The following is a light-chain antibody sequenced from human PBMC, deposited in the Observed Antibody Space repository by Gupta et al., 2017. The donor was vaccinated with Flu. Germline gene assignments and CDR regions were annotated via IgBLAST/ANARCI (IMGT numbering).Light chain of an antibody. J-gene: IGKJ4*01. CDR1: QGIGSY. CDR3: QQCNSYPLT. V-gene: IGKV1-16*01. CDR2: GAS. Sequence: DIQMTQSPSSLSASVGDRVTITCRASQGIGSYLAWFQHKPGKAPKSLIYGASSLQSGVPSRFSGCGSGTEFTLTISSLQPEDSAIYYCQQCNSYPLTFGGGTKVAIK.